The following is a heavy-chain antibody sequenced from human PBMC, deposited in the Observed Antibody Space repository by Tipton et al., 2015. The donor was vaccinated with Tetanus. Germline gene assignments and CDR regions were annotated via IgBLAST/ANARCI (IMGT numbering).Heavy chain of an antibody. V-gene: IGHV4-61*08. CDR1: GASLRGGDYH. D-gene: IGHD5-24*01. Sequence: LRLSCTVSGASLRGGDYHWSWIRQPPGKGLEWVGHISNGNTDYSTSLKSRVTLSVDLSKNQFSLQLRAVTAADTAVYYCARGITDGYNRRLDYWGQGLRVAVS. J-gene: IGHJ4*02. CDR2: ISNGNT. CDR3: ARGITDGYNRRLDY.